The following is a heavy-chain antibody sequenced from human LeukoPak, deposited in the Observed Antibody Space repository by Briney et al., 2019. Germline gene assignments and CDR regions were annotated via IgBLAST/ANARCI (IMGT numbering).Heavy chain of an antibody. V-gene: IGHV1-2*02. J-gene: IGHJ4*02. Sequence: GASVKVSCKASGYTFTGYYMHWVRQAPGQGLEWMGWINPNSGGTNYAQKFQGRVTMTRDTSISTAYMELSRLRSDDTAVYYCARAPEGDFWSPPPGDYWGQGTLVTVSS. D-gene: IGHD3-3*01. CDR1: GYTFTGYY. CDR2: INPNSGGT. CDR3: ARAPEGDFWSPPPGDY.